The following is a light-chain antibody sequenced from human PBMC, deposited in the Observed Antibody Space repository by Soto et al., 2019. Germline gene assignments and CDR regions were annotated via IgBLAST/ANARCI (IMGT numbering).Light chain of an antibody. V-gene: IGKV3D-20*02. CDR2: DAS. Sequence: EIVLTQSPGTLSLSPGERATLSCRASQSVSSSYLAWYQQKPGQAPRLLIYDASNRATGIPARFSGSGSGTDFTLTISSLEPEDSAVYYCQQRSNWPPWTFGQGTKVDI. J-gene: IGKJ1*01. CDR3: QQRSNWPPWT. CDR1: QSVSSSY.